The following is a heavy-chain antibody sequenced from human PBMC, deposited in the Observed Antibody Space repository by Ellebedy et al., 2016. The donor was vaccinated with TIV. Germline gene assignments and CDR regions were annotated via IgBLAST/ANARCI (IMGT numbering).Heavy chain of an antibody. CDR1: GYTFSNYG. CDR3: ARDYYCSGGSCSDCFDP. J-gene: IGHJ5*02. Sequence: AASVKVSCKASGYTFSNYGISWVRQAPGQGLEWMGWISAYAPDPNYAQKFRDRVTLTIDTSTTTASMALRSLRSDDTAVYYCARDYYCSGGSCSDCFDPWGQGTLVIVSS. D-gene: IGHD2-15*01. V-gene: IGHV1-18*01. CDR2: ISAYAPDP.